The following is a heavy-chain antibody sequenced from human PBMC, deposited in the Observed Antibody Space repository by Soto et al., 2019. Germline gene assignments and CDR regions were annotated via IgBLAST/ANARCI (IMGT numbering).Heavy chain of an antibody. V-gene: IGHV3-23*01. D-gene: IGHD6-6*01. J-gene: IGHJ4*02. CDR2: ISGSGGST. Sequence: GGSLRLSCAASGFTFSSYAMSWVRQAPGKGLEWVSAISGSGGSTYYADSVKGRFTISRDNSKNTLYLQMNSLRAEDTAVYYCAKDHEQQLVRGAFDYWGQGTLVTVSS. CDR1: GFTFSSYA. CDR3: AKDHEQQLVRGAFDY.